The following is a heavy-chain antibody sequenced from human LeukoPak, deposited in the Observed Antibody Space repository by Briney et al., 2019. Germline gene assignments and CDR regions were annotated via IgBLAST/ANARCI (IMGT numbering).Heavy chain of an antibody. CDR2: ISGSGGST. CDR3: AKDLYSFGPFDY. D-gene: IGHD5-18*01. CDR1: GFTFSSYA. Sequence: GGSLRLSCAASGFTFSSYAMSWVRQAPGKGLEWVSGISGSGGSTYYADSVKGRFTISRDNSKNTLYLQMDSLRAEDTAVYYCAKDLYSFGPFDYWGQGTLVTVSS. V-gene: IGHV3-23*01. J-gene: IGHJ4*02.